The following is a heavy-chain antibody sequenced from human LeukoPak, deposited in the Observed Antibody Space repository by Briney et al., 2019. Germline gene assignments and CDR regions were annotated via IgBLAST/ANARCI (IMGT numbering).Heavy chain of an antibody. D-gene: IGHD2-15*01. CDR2: IYTSGST. J-gene: IGHJ6*02. V-gene: IGHV4-61*02. Sequence: SETLSLTCTVSGGSISSGSYYWGWIRQPAGKGLEWIGRIYTSGSTNYNPSLKSRVTISVDTSKNQFSLKLSSVTAADTAVYYCARDRVVAARGYYYYGMDVWGQGTTVTVSS. CDR1: GGSISSGSYY. CDR3: ARDRVVAARGYYYYGMDV.